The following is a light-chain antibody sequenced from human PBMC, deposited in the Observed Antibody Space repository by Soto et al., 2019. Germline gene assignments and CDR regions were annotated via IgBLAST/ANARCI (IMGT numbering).Light chain of an antibody. CDR2: DDT. J-gene: IGLJ2*01. V-gene: IGLV2-11*01. CDR1: SSDVGAYNY. CDR3: CSYAAGDSFK. Sequence: QSALTQPRSVSGSPGQSVTISCTGTSSDVGAYNYVSWHQQHPGKAPKLVIYDDTQRPSGVPDRFSASKSGITASLTISGLQAEDEADYYCCSYAAGDSFKFGGGTKLTVL.